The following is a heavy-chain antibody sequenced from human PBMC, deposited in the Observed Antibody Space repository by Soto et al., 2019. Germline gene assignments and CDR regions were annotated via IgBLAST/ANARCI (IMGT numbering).Heavy chain of an antibody. V-gene: IGHV3-7*01. CDR3: ARFHDAFAGIAVAGTSAFDI. CDR2: IKQDGSEK. D-gene: IGHD6-19*01. J-gene: IGHJ3*02. CDR1: GFTFSSYW. Sequence: PGGSLRLSCAASGFTFSSYWMSWVRQAPGKGLEWVANIKQDGSEKYYVDSVKGRFTISRDNAKNSLYLQMNSLRAEDTAVYYCARFHDAFAGIAVAGTSAFDIWGQGTMVTVSS.